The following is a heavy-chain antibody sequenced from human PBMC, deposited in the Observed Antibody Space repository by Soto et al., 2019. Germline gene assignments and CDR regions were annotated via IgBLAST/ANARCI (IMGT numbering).Heavy chain of an antibody. J-gene: IGHJ4*02. CDR2: ISSDGSKK. CDR3: AMDLYGGSSRFDY. Sequence: QVRLVESGGGVVQPGRSLRLSCVASGFTFSNNGIHWVRQAPGKGLEWVAVISSDGSKKYYADSVKGRFTISRDNSKNTLYLQMNSLRAEDKAVYYCAMDLYGGSSRFDYWGQGTLVTVSS. CDR1: GFTFSNNG. V-gene: IGHV3-30*03. D-gene: IGHD2-15*01.